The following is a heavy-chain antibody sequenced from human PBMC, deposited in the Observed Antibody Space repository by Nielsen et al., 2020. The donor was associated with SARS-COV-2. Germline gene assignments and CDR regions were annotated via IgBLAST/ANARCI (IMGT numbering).Heavy chain of an antibody. D-gene: IGHD2/OR15-2a*01. CDR3: AKDRAEIADYYFDY. V-gene: IGHV3-30-3*01. Sequence: GGSLRLSCAASGFTFSNFAIHWVRQAPGKGLEWVAVLSYDGGDKKYADSVKGRFTISRDNSKNTPYLQMNSLRAEDTAVYYCAKDRAEIADYYFDYWGQGTLVTVSS. CDR1: GFTFSNFA. J-gene: IGHJ4*02. CDR2: LSYDGGDK.